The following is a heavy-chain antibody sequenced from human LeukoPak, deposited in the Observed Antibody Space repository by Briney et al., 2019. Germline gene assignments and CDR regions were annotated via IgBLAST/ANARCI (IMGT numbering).Heavy chain of an antibody. CDR3: AKGLLVPSGYDDY. CDR2: ISGSGGST. J-gene: IGHJ4*02. Sequence: GGSLRLSCAASGFTFSSYAMSWVRQAPGKGLEGVSAISGSGGSTYYADSVKGRFTISRDNSKNTLYLQMNSLRAEDTAVYYCAKGLLVPSGYDDYWGQGTLVTVSS. CDR1: GFTFSSYA. V-gene: IGHV3-23*01. D-gene: IGHD5-12*01.